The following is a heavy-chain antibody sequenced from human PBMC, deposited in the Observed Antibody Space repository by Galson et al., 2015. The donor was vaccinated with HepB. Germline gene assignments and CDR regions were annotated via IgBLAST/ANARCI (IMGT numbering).Heavy chain of an antibody. Sequence: SLRLSCAASGFTFSSYVMSWVRQAPGKGLEWVSAIGGNGCSSYYADSVKGRFTISRDNSKNTLYLQMNSLRAEDTAIYYCARHQLATFDYWGQRTLVTVSS. CDR1: GFTFSSYV. J-gene: IGHJ4*01. V-gene: IGHV3-23*01. CDR3: ARHQLATFDY. CDR2: IGGNGCSS. D-gene: IGHD6-13*01.